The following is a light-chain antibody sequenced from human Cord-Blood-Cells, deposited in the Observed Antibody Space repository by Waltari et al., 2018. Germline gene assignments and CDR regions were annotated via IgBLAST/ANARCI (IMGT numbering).Light chain of an antibody. CDR1: SSDVGRYNL. V-gene: IGLV2-23*01. Sequence: QSALTQPASVSGSPGQSITISCPGTSSDVGRYNLVYWYQQHPGKAPKLMIYAGSKRPSGVSNRFSGSKSGNTASLTISGLQAEDEADYYCCSYAGSSTWVFGGGTKLTVL. CDR2: AGS. J-gene: IGLJ2*01. CDR3: CSYAGSSTWV.